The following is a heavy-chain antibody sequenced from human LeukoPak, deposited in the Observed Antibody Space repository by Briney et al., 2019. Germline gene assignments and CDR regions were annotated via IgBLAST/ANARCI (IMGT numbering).Heavy chain of an antibody. J-gene: IGHJ4*02. CDR2: IWYDGSNK. V-gene: IGHV3-33*01. Sequence: GGSLRLSCAASGFTFSSYGMHWVRQAPGKGLEWVAVIWYDGSNKYYADSVKGRFTISRDNSKNTLYLQMNSLRTEDTAVYYCARVWRRFLEWLSLLDYWGQGTLVTVSS. CDR1: GFTFSSYG. CDR3: ARVWRRFLEWLSLLDY. D-gene: IGHD3-3*01.